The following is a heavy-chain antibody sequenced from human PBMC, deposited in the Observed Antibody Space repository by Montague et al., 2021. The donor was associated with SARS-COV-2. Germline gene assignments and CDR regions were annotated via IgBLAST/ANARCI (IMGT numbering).Heavy chain of an antibody. Sequence: SLRLSCAASGFTFGSYSMNWVRQAPGKGLEWVSYISSSSSTIYYADSVKGRFTISRDNAKNSLYLQMNSLRAEDTAVYYCATGLAYYYDSSGYYFADYWGQGTLVTVSS. J-gene: IGHJ4*02. CDR2: ISSSSSTI. D-gene: IGHD3-22*01. V-gene: IGHV3-48*04. CDR1: GFTFGSYS. CDR3: ATGLAYYYDSSGYYFADY.